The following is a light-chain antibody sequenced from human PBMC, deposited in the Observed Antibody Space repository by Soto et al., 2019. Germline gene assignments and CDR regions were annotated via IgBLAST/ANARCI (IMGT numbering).Light chain of an antibody. Sequence: DLQMTQSPSSRYASVGDRVTSTCRASQSIANYLYWYHLQPGKAPKLLIYSTSTLQTAVPSRFSGSGSGTDFTLTINSLPPDDFGTYYCQQSYRFPRTFGPGT. CDR1: QSIANY. V-gene: IGKV1-39*01. CDR2: STS. CDR3: QQSYRFPRT. J-gene: IGKJ1*01.